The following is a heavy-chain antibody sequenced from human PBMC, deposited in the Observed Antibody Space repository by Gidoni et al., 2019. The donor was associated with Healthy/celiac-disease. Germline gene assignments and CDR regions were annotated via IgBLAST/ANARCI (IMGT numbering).Heavy chain of an antibody. Sequence: QVQLQESGPGLVKPSETLSLTCTVSGGSISSYYWSWIRQPPGKGLEWIGYIYYSGSTNYNPSLKSRVTISVDTSKNQFSLKLSSVTAADTAVYYCARQCGYFDWLPPRCMDVWGQGTTVTVSS. CDR2: IYYSGST. V-gene: IGHV4-59*01. J-gene: IGHJ6*02. CDR1: GGSISSYY. D-gene: IGHD3-9*01. CDR3: ARQCGYFDWLPPRCMDV.